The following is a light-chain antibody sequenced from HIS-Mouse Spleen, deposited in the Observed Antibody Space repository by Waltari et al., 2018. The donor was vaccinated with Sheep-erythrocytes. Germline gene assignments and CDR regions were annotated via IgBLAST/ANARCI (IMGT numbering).Light chain of an antibody. CDR3: QVWKV. V-gene: IGLV3-21*03. CDR2: DGS. Sequence: SYVLTQPPSVSVAPGKTARITCGGNNIGSKSVHWYQQKPGQAPVLVVYDGSDRPSGIPERFSGSNSGNTATLTISRVEAGDEADYYCQVWKVFGGGTKLTVL. CDR1: NIGSKS. J-gene: IGLJ2*01.